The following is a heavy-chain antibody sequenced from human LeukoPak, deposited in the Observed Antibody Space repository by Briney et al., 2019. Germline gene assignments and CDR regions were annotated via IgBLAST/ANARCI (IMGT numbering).Heavy chain of an antibody. CDR1: SGSISSGSYY. Sequence: SETLSLTCTVSSGSISSGSYYWSWIRQPAGKGLEWIGRIYTSGSTSYNPSLQSRVTISVDTSKNQFSLRLSSVTAADTAVYYCARVVVDAGLSVDYWGQGTLVTVSS. D-gene: IGHD2-15*01. CDR2: IYTSGST. J-gene: IGHJ4*02. CDR3: ARVVVDAGLSVDY. V-gene: IGHV4-61*02.